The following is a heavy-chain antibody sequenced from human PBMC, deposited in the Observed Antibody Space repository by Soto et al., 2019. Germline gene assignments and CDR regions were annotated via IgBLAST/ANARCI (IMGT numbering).Heavy chain of an antibody. V-gene: IGHV1-69*06. J-gene: IGHJ5*02. CDR3: AREAAAGIGDWFDP. Sequence: SVKVSCKASGGTFSSYAISWVRQAPGQGLEWMGGIIPIFGTANYAQKFQGRVTITADKSTGTAYMELSSLRSEDTAVYYGAREAAAGIGDWFDPWGQGTLVTVSS. CDR2: IIPIFGTA. D-gene: IGHD6-13*01. CDR1: GGTFSSYA.